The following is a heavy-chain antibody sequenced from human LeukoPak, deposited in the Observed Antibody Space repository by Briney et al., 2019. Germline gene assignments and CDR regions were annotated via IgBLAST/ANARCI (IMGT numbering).Heavy chain of an antibody. D-gene: IGHD2-21*02. V-gene: IGHV4-34*01. CDR2: INRSGST. CDR1: GGSFSYYY. Sequence: TSEPLSLTCAVYGGSFSYYYWRWIRQSPEKGLEWIGEINRSGSTNYNPSLKSRVTISLDTSKNQFSLTLSSVTAADTAVYYCARGGFYCGDDCYVDYWGQGTLVTVSS. J-gene: IGHJ4*02. CDR3: ARGGFYCGDDCYVDY.